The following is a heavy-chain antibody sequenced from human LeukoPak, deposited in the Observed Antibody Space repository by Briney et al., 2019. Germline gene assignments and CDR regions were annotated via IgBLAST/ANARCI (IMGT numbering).Heavy chain of an antibody. CDR3: ARDTMVRGVIKESDY. Sequence: SETLSLTCTVSGGSISSSSYYWGWIRQPPGKGLEWIGSIYYSGSTYYNPSLKSRVTISVDTSKNQFSLRLSSVTAADTAVYYCARDTMVRGVIKESDYWGQGTLVTVSS. D-gene: IGHD3-10*01. V-gene: IGHV4-39*07. CDR1: GGSISSSSYY. CDR2: IYYSGST. J-gene: IGHJ4*02.